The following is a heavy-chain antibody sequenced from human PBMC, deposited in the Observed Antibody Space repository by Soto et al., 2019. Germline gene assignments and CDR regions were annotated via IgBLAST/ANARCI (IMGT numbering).Heavy chain of an antibody. D-gene: IGHD6-25*01. CDR1: GFTLSDYY. CDR3: ARSGYNYYYYMDV. CDR2: ISSGGSTI. J-gene: IGHJ6*03. V-gene: IGHV3-11*01. Sequence: RAGGSLRLYCATSGFTLSDYYMSWIRQAPGKGLEWVSYISSGGSTIYYADSVKGRFTISRDNAKNSLYLQMNSLRAEDTAVYYCARSGYNYYYYMDVWGKGTTVTVSS.